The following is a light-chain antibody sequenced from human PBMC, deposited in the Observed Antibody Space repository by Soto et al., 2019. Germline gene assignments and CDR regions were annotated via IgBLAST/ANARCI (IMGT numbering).Light chain of an antibody. V-gene: IGLV2-14*01. J-gene: IGLJ3*02. Sequence: QSVLTQPASVSGSLGQSITISCTGTRSDVGGRNFVSWHQHHPGKAPKFIIYGVSNRPSGVSDRFSGSKSGNTASLTISGIQAEDEADYYCSSYTSAYTWVFGGGTKLTVL. CDR2: GVS. CDR3: SSYTSAYTWV. CDR1: RSDVGGRNF.